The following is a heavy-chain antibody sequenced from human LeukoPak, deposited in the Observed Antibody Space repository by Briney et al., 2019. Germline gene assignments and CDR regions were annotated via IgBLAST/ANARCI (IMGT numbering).Heavy chain of an antibody. CDR1: GFTFSSHW. V-gene: IGHV3-74*01. D-gene: IGHD5-18*01. Sequence: GGSLRLSCAASGFTFSSHWMHWVRQAPGKGLVWVSRIKTDGSITSYADSVKGRFTISRDNAKNTLYLQMNSLRAEDTAVYYCARYSYGSGAIDYWGQGTLVTVSS. CDR3: ARYSYGSGAIDY. CDR2: IKTDGSIT. J-gene: IGHJ4*02.